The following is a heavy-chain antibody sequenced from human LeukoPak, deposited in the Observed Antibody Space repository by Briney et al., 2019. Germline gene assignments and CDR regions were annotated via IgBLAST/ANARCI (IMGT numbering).Heavy chain of an antibody. CDR3: AREVAVAGNYYYYGMDV. D-gene: IGHD6-19*01. Sequence: GASVKGSCKASGYTFTGYYMHWVRQAPGQGLEWMGWINPNSGGTHYAQKFQGRVTMTRETSISTAYMELSRLRSDDTAVYYCAREVAVAGNYYYYGMDVWGQGTTVTVSS. J-gene: IGHJ6*02. V-gene: IGHV1-2*02. CDR2: INPNSGGT. CDR1: GYTFTGYY.